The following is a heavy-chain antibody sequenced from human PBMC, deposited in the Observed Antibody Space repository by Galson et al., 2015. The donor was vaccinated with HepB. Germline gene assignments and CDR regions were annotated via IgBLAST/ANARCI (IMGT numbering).Heavy chain of an antibody. Sequence: LSLTCTLSSGSISSYSYSWLRQPAGKGMEWIGRIYPSGSTNYNPSLKSRVTMSVDKSRNQFSLKLTSVTAADTGVYYCARVLGYCSTASCPQSYYYYGMDVWGQGTTVTVSS. CDR1: SGSISSYS. CDR2: IYPSGST. D-gene: IGHD2-2*01. V-gene: IGHV4-4*07. CDR3: ARVLGYCSTASCPQSYYYYGMDV. J-gene: IGHJ6*02.